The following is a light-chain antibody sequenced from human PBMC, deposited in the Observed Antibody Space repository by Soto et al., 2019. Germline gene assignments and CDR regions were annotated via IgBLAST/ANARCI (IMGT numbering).Light chain of an antibody. V-gene: IGKV3-20*01. J-gene: IGKJ3*01. CDR3: LLFRGSPT. CDR1: QVVVTAY. CDR2: GAS. Sequence: EIVLTQSPGTLSVSPGERATLSCRASQVVVTAYIHWYQRKPGQAPRLLISGASTRASGIPDRFSGSGVGTDFTLTINRLEPEDCAVYYCLLFRGSPTFGPGSRVHI.